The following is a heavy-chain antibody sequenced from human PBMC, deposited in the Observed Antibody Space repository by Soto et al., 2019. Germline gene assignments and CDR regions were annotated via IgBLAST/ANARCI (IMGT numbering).Heavy chain of an antibody. Sequence: GGSLRLSCAASGFTFSSYSMNWVRQAPGKGLEWVSSISSSSSYIYYADSVKGRFTISRDNAKNSLYLQMNSLRAEDTAVYYCARDRGGYSFIPTGGLNWFDPWGQGTLVTVSS. D-gene: IGHD6-13*01. CDR3: ARDRGGYSFIPTGGLNWFDP. CDR2: ISSSSSYI. J-gene: IGHJ5*02. CDR1: GFTFSSYS. V-gene: IGHV3-21*01.